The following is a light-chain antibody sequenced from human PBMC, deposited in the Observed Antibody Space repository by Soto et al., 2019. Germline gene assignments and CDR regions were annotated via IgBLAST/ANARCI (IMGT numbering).Light chain of an antibody. CDR2: KSS. CDR3: QQSNSYPIT. CDR1: QSISSW. Sequence: DIQMTQSPSTLSASVGDRVTITCRASQSISSWLAWYQQKPGKAPKLLIYKSSSLESGVPSRFSGSGSGTVFTLTISSLQPDDFATYYCQQSNSYPITFGQGTRLEIK. J-gene: IGKJ5*01. V-gene: IGKV1-5*03.